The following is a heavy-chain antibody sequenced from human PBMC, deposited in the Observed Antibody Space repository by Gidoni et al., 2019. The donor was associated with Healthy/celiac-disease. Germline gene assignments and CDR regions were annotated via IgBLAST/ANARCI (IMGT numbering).Heavy chain of an antibody. CDR2: ISSNGGST. V-gene: IGHV3-64D*06. D-gene: IGHD3-22*01. J-gene: IGHJ4*02. CDR3: VKSGSRYYDTRFDY. Sequence: EVQLVESGGGLVQPGGSLRLSCSASGFTFSSYAMHWVRQAPGKGLEYVSAISSNGGSTYYADSVKGRFTISRDNSKNTLYLQMSSLRAEDTAVYYCVKSGSRYYDTRFDYWGQGTLVTVSS. CDR1: GFTFSSYA.